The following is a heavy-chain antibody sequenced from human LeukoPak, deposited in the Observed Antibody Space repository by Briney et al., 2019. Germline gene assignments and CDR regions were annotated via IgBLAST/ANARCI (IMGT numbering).Heavy chain of an antibody. Sequence: GESLKISCKASGYSFTNYWIGWVRQMPGKGLEWMGIIYPDDSDTRYSPSFQGQVTISADKSISTAYLQWNSLKASDTAMYYCAXXXXXYSYGPLDYWGQGTLVTVSS. V-gene: IGHV5-51*01. D-gene: IGHD5-18*01. CDR1: GYSFTNYW. J-gene: IGHJ4*02. CDR3: AXXXXXYSYGPLDY. CDR2: IYPDDSDT.